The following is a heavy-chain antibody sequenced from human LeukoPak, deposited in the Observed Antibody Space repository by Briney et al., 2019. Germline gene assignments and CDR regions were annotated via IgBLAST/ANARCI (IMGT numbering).Heavy chain of an antibody. Sequence: SVKVSCKASGGTFSSYAISWVRQAPGQGLEWMGGIIPISGTANYAQKFQGRVTITADESTSTAYMELSSLRSEDTAVYYCARVSWGTSHIFKSYYYYGMDVWGQGTTVTVSS. CDR1: GGTFSSYA. D-gene: IGHD2-2*01. CDR2: IIPISGTA. J-gene: IGHJ6*02. CDR3: ARVSWGTSHIFKSYYYYGMDV. V-gene: IGHV1-69*13.